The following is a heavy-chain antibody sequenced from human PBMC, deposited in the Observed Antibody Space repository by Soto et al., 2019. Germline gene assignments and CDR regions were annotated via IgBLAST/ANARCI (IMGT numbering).Heavy chain of an antibody. CDR3: ARRGVDCSSSTCYFAH. CDR2: IYYSGNT. CDR1: GACISSGNYY. D-gene: IGHD2-2*01. J-gene: IGHJ4*02. V-gene: IGHV4-39*01. Sequence: QLQLQESGPGLVKPSETLSLTCTVSGACISSGNYYWAWIRQPPGKGLEFIGSIYYSGNTYYNPSLESRVTISVDTSKNQFSLRLTSVTAADTAVYYCARRGVDCSSSTCYFAHWGQGTLVTVSS.